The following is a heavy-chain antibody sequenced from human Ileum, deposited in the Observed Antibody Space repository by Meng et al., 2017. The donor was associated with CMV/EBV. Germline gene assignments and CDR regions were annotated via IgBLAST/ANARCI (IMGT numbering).Heavy chain of an antibody. Sequence: QVQLHQWGAGRLKPSETPSLTCEIHGGSFSGYYGSWIRQTPGKQLEWIGEINHRGDPTYDPSLYGRVTISVDTSKKQVSLKLRSVTAADTAVYYCARGLDNYYDLTWGQGILVTVSS. J-gene: IGHJ5*02. V-gene: IGHV4-34*01. CDR1: GGSFSGYY. CDR2: INHRGDP. D-gene: IGHD3-22*01. CDR3: ARGLDNYYDLT.